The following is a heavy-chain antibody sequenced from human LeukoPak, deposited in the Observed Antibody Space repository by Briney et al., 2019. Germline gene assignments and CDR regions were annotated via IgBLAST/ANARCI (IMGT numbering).Heavy chain of an antibody. J-gene: IGHJ4*02. CDR3: ARGGTTVTSVRLDY. Sequence: SVKVSCKASGGTFSSYAISWVRQAPGQGLEWMGGIIPIFGTANYAQKFQGRVTITADESTSTAYMELSSLRSEDTAVYCCARGGTTVTSVRLDYWGQGTLVTVSS. V-gene: IGHV1-69*13. CDR1: GGTFSSYA. D-gene: IGHD4-17*01. CDR2: IIPIFGTA.